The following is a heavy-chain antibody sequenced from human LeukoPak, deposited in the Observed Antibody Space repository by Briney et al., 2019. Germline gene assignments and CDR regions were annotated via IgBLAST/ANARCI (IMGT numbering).Heavy chain of an antibody. CDR1: GGSISSNSYY. V-gene: IGHV4-39*07. CDR3: ARTRGRQLVLYVVYYYYMDV. D-gene: IGHD6-6*01. CDR2: IYYSGST. Sequence: SETLSLTCAVSGGSISSNSYYWGWIRQPPGKGLEWIGSIYYSGSTYYNPSLKSRVTISVDTSKNQFSLKLSSVTAADTAVYYCARTRGRQLVLYVVYYYYMDVWGKGTTVTVSS. J-gene: IGHJ6*03.